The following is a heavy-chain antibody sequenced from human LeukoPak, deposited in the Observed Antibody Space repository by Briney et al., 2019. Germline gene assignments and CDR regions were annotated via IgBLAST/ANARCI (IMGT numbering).Heavy chain of an antibody. J-gene: IGHJ6*03. D-gene: IGHD3-22*01. CDR1: GDSISGFY. CDR2: IYYSGSA. CDR3: ARAGSGYLNNYYYYYMDV. Sequence: SETLSLTCAVSGDSISGFYWSWIRQPPGKGLEWIGYIYYSGSANYNPSLKSRVTISVDMSKNQFSLKLSSVTAADTAVYYCARAGSGYLNNYYYYYMDVWGKGTTVTISS. V-gene: IGHV4-59*12.